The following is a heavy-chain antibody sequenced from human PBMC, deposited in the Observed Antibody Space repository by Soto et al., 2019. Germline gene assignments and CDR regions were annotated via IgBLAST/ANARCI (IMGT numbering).Heavy chain of an antibody. J-gene: IGHJ4*02. CDR2: ISDNGGST. CDR1: GFTFSNYA. D-gene: IGHD1-1*01. CDR3: AKGSGTQSSYYDS. V-gene: IGHV3-23*01. Sequence: GGSLRLSCAASGFTFSNYAMSWGRQAPGKGLEWVSGISDNGGSTYYADAVKGRFTIPRDNSKNTLYLQMNSLRADDTAVYYCAKGSGTQSSYYDSWGQGTMVTVAS.